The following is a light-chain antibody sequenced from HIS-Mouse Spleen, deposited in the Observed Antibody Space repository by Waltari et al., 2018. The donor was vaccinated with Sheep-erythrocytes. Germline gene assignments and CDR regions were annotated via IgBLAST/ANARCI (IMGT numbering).Light chain of an antibody. CDR2: QDT. CDR1: KLGDKY. CDR3: QAWDSSIVV. J-gene: IGLJ2*01. V-gene: IGLV3-1*01. Sequence: SSELTQPPSVSVSPGQTASIPCPGDKLGDKYACWYQQKQGQSPVLVIYQDTKRPSGIPERFSGSNSGNTATLTISGTQAMDEADYYCQAWDSSIVVFGGGTKLTVL.